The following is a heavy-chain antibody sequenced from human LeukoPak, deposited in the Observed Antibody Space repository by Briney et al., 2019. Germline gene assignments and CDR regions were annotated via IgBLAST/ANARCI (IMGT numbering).Heavy chain of an antibody. CDR1: GFTFSSYG. J-gene: IGHJ4*02. D-gene: IGHD5-12*01. CDR3: AKDRWVSGYDLIDY. CDR2: ISYDGSNK. V-gene: IGHV3-30*18. Sequence: PGGSLRLSCAASGFTFSSYGMHWVRQAPGKGLEWVAVISYDGSNKYYADSVKGRFTISRDNSKNTLYLQMNSLRAEDTAVYYCAKDRWVSGYDLIDYWGQGTLVTVSS.